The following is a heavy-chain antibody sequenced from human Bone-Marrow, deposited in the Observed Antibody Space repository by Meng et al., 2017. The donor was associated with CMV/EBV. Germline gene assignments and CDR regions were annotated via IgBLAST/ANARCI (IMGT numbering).Heavy chain of an antibody. J-gene: IGHJ6*01. Sequence: ATVKGSCKASGHTFTGYYMHWERQGPGQGLEWMGWINPNSGGTNYAQKFQGRFTMTRDTPISTAYMDLSRLSSSDTAVYYWSRDGRYFDWLGSSDGNYGMGVWPRGTTVTCSS. CDR3: SRDGRYFDWLGSSDGNYGMGV. CDR1: GHTFTGYY. CDR2: INPNSGGT. D-gene: IGHD3-9*01. V-gene: IGHV1-2*02.